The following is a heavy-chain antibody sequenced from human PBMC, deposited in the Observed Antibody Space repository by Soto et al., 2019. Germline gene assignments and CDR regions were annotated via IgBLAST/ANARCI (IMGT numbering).Heavy chain of an antibody. CDR1: GYTFSNY. CDR3: ASDNWCYVD. J-gene: IGHJ4*02. Sequence: QAQLVQSGAEAKRPGTSVRVSCKVSGYTFSNYFHWRRQAPGQGLEWRGWMNPNDGDTEYASKFQGRVTLNRDTSITTADIALSSLTSDDTTVYYCASDNWCYVDWGQGTLVAVSS. D-gene: IGHD2-15*01. V-gene: IGHV1-2*02. CDR2: MNPNDGDT.